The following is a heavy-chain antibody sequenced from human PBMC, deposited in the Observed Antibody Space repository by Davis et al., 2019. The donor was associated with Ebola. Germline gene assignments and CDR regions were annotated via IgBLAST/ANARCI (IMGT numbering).Heavy chain of an antibody. V-gene: IGHV4-59*01. D-gene: IGHD2-2*01. CDR1: GGSISSYY. Sequence: MPSETLSLTCTVSGGSISSYYWSWIRQPPGKGLEWIAYIHHSGSTNYNPSLKSRVTISVDTSKNQFSLKLSSLTAAQTAVYYCARTLVESVLIPAAPNYFDYWGQGTLVTVSS. CDR3: ARTLVESVLIPAAPNYFDY. J-gene: IGHJ4*02. CDR2: IHHSGST.